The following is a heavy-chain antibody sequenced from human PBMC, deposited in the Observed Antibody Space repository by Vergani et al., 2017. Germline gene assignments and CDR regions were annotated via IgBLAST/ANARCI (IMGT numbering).Heavy chain of an antibody. D-gene: IGHD3-3*01. Sequence: EVQLVQSGAEVKKPGESLKISCKGSGYSFTSYWIGWVRQLPGKGLEWMGIIYPGDSDTRYSPSFQGQVTISADKSISTADLQWSSLKASDTAMYYCARHRKYAYDFWSGPFDYWGQGTLVTVSS. J-gene: IGHJ4*02. V-gene: IGHV5-51*01. CDR3: ARHRKYAYDFWSGPFDY. CDR1: GYSFTSYW. CDR2: IYPGDSDT.